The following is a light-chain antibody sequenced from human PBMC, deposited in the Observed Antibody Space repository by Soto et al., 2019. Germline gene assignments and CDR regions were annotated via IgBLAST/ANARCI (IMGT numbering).Light chain of an antibody. V-gene: IGKV3-11*01. CDR3: QQRSNWPWT. CDR2: DAS. Sequence: IVLTQTTATLSLSPGERATLSCRASQSVSSYLAWYQQKPGQAPRPLIYDASNRATGIPARFSGSGSGTDFTLTISSLEPEDFAVYYCQQRSNWPWTFGQRTKV. CDR1: QSVSSY. J-gene: IGKJ1*01.